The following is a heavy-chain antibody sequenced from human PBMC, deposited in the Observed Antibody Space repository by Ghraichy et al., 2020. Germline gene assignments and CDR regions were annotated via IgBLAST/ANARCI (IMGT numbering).Heavy chain of an antibody. CDR1: GFTFSSYA. CDR2: ISGSGGST. CDR3: AKCTVFGGGSCYFPDY. J-gene: IGHJ4*02. Sequence: GGSLRLSCAASGFTFSSYAMSWVRQAPGKGLEWVSAISGSGGSTYYADSVKGRFTISRDNSKNTLYLQMNSLRAEDTAVYYCAKCTVFGGGSCYFPDYWGQGTLVTVSS. D-gene: IGHD2-15*01. V-gene: IGHV3-23*01.